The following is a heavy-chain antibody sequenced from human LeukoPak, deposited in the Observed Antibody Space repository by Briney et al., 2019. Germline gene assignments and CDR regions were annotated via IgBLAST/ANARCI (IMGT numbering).Heavy chain of an antibody. CDR2: IYYSGST. CDR3: ARDTWGSGGIIDY. Sequence: SETLSLTCTVSGGSISSYYWSWIRQPPGKGLEWIGYIYYSGSTNYNPSLKSRVTISVDTSKNQFSLKLSSVTAADTAVYYCARDTWGSGGIIDYWAQGTRVTV. D-gene: IGHD2-15*01. V-gene: IGHV4-59*01. CDR1: GGSISSYY. J-gene: IGHJ4*02.